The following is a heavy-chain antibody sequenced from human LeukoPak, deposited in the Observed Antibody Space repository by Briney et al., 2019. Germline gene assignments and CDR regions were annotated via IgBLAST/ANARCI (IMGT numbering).Heavy chain of an antibody. Sequence: GGSLRLSCEASGFQFSSYWMHWVRQAPGKGLVWVSRINSDGSSTSYADSVKGRFTISRDNAKNTLYLQMNSLRAEDTAVYYCARDYYDSSGYYYLWGQGTLVTVSS. D-gene: IGHD3-22*01. CDR1: GFQFSSYW. CDR2: INSDGSST. J-gene: IGHJ4*02. CDR3: ARDYYDSSGYYYL. V-gene: IGHV3-74*01.